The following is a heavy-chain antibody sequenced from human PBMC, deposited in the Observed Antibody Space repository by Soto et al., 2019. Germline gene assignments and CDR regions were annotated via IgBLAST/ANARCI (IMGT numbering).Heavy chain of an antibody. J-gene: IGHJ5*02. CDR3: AVRLWDILANWFDP. D-gene: IGHD2-21*01. Sequence: GASVKVSCKVSGYALTDLSMHWVRQAPGKGLEWMGGFDPEDGETIHAQKFQGRVTMTEDTSTGTAYMELSSLGSEDTAVYYCAVRLWDILANWFDPWGQGTLVTVSS. V-gene: IGHV1-24*01. CDR1: GYALTDLS. CDR2: FDPEDGET.